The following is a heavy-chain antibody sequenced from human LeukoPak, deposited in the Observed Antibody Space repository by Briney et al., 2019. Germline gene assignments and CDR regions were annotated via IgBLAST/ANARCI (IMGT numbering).Heavy chain of an antibody. J-gene: IGHJ4*02. CDR2: FYYSGRH. CDR1: GGSIRTYY. V-gene: IGHV4-59*08. Sequence: SETLSLTCHVYGGSIRTYYWSWIRQTPGKGLGWIGYFYYSGRHNYNPSLKRRATIPVNTPKNQFTLKLTSGTAADTALYYCARHRGDAYTPFYFDQWGLGALVTVSS. CDR3: ARHRGDAYTPFYFDQ. D-gene: IGHD5-24*01.